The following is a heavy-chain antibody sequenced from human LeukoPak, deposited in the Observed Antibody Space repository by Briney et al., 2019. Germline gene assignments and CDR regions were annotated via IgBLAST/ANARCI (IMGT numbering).Heavy chain of an antibody. D-gene: IGHD3-22*01. CDR1: GFTFSSYA. J-gene: IGHJ2*01. Sequence: GGSLRLSCAASGFTFSSYAMSWVRQAPGKGLEWVSAISGSGGSTYYADSVKGRFTISRDNSKNTLYLQMNSLRAEDTAVYHCAKETSMIVVVITTDWYFDLWGRGTLVTVSS. V-gene: IGHV3-23*01. CDR3: AKETSMIVVVITTDWYFDL. CDR2: ISGSGGST.